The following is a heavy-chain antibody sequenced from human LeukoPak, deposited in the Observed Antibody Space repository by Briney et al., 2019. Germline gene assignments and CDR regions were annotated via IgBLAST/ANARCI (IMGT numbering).Heavy chain of an antibody. CDR2: LNPNNGYT. J-gene: IGHJ4*02. CDR1: GYTFIDYF. CDR3: ARDLSSTSNWEFDY. V-gene: IGHV1-2*06. D-gene: IGHD7-27*01. Sequence: ASXKVSCKTSGYTFIDYFIHWVRQAPGQGLEWMGRLNPNNGYTFYTEEFQGRVTMTRDTSISTAYMELSRLTSDDTALYYCARDLSSTSNWEFDYWGQGTLVTVSS.